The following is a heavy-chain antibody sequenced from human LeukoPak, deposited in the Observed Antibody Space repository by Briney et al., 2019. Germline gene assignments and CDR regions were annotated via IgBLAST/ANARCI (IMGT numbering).Heavy chain of an antibody. CDR1: GFTFSSCA. CDR2: SSRSHDT. J-gene: IGHJ4*02. Sequence: ETGGSLRLSCAASGFTFSSCAMTWVRQAPGKGLEWVSLSSRSHDTHYADSVKGRFTVSRDTSKNTLYLQMNSLRVEDTAIYYCARGIIDWGQGTLVTVSS. V-gene: IGHV3-23*01. CDR3: ARGIID.